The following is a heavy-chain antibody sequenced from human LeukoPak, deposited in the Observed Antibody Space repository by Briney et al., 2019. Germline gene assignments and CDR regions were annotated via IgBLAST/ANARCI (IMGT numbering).Heavy chain of an antibody. V-gene: IGHV3-21*01. CDR1: GFTFSSYS. D-gene: IGHD6-13*01. CDR3: ARSWGYSSSWGDY. J-gene: IGHJ4*02. CDR2: ISSSSSYI. Sequence: GGSLRLSCAASGFTFSSYSMNWVRQAPGKGLEWVSSISSSSSYIYYADSVKGRFTISRDNAKNSLYLQMNSLRAEDTAVYYCARSWGYSSSWGDYWGQGTLVTVSS.